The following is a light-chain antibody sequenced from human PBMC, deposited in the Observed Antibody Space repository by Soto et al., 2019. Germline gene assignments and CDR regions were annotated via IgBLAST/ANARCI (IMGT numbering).Light chain of an antibody. J-gene: IGLJ1*01. CDR2: DDN. V-gene: IGLV1-51*01. CDR1: SSNIGGNS. Sequence: QSVLTQPPSVSAAPGQKVTISCSESSSNIGGNSVSWYQQLPGTAPKLLIYDDNKRPSGIPDRFSGSKSGTSATLGITGFQTVDEADYYCGSWDSSLSAYVFGTGTKVTVL. CDR3: GSWDSSLSAYV.